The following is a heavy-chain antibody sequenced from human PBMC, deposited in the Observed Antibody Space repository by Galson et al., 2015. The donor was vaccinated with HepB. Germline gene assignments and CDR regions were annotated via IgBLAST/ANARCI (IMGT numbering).Heavy chain of an antibody. CDR2: IYPGDSDT. V-gene: IGHV5-51*01. D-gene: IGHD6-6*01. Sequence: QSGAEVKKPGESLKISCKGSGYSFTSYWIGWVRQMPGKGLEWMGIIYPGDSDTRYSPSFQGQVTISADKSISTAYLQWSSLKASDTAMYYCARTYSSSFEYYYYYGMDVWGQGTTVTVSS. CDR1: GYSFTSYW. J-gene: IGHJ6*02. CDR3: ARTYSSSFEYYYYYGMDV.